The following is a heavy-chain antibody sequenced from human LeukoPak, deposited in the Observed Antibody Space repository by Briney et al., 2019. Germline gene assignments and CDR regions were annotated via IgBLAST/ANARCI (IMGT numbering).Heavy chain of an antibody. CDR3: ANLVIAAAGTGYDFDY. CDR1: GYTFTSYA. V-gene: IGHV1-2*06. D-gene: IGHD6-13*01. Sequence: ASVKVSCKASGYTFTSYAMHWVRQAPGQGLEWMGRINPNSGGTNYAQKFQGRVTMTRDTSISTAYMELSRLRSDDTAVYYCANLVIAAAGTGYDFDYWGQGTLVTVSS. J-gene: IGHJ4*02. CDR2: INPNSGGT.